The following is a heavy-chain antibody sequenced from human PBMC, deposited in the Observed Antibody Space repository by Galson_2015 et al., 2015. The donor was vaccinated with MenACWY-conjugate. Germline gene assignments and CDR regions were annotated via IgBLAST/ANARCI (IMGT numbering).Heavy chain of an antibody. J-gene: IGHJ4*02. CDR1: GFTFSDYY. CDR3: ARDRGGPVAGERGPANY. V-gene: IGHV3-11*05. D-gene: IGHD6-19*01. Sequence: SLRLSCAASGFTFSDYYMNWVRQAPGKGLEWISYISNTSGFRYHADSVKGRFTISRDDAKSSLYLQMNSLRAEDTAVYYCARDRGGPVAGERGPANYWGQGALVTVSS. CDR2: ISNTSGFR.